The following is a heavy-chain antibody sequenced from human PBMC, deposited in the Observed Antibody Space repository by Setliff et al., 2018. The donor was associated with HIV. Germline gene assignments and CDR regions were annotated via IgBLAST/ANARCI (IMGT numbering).Heavy chain of an antibody. CDR1: GFIFTKYG. D-gene: IGHD2-21*02. CDR2: ISAYNGKT. J-gene: IGHJ3*01. V-gene: IGHV1-18*01. CDR3: AREKETCSGGDCWKNAFDV. Sequence: ASVKVSCKASGFIFTKYGITWVRQAPGQGLERMGWISAYNGKTDYAQKFQDRLTMTTDTSTRTVYMELRGLRSDDTAVYYCAREKETCSGGDCWKNAFDVWGQGTMVTVSS.